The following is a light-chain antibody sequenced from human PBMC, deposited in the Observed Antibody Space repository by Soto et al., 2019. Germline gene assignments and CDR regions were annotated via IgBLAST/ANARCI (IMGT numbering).Light chain of an antibody. CDR3: QQRSNWLIT. Sequence: EIVLTQSPATLSLSPGERATLSCRASQSVSSYVAWYQQKPGQAPRLLIYDASNRATGIPARFSGSGSGTDFTLTIRSLEPEDFAVYYCQQRSNWLITFGQGTRLEIK. CDR2: DAS. V-gene: IGKV3-11*01. J-gene: IGKJ5*01. CDR1: QSVSSY.